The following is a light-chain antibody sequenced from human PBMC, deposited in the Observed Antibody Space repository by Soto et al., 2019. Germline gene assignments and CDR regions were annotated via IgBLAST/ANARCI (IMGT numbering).Light chain of an antibody. CDR3: CSYAGSPLV. Sequence: QSALTQSASLSGSPGQSITISCTGTSSDVGSYNLVSWYQQHPGKAPKLMIYEVSKRPSGVSNRFSGSKSGNTASLTISGLQAEDEADYYCCSYAGSPLVFGTGTKVTVL. CDR1: SSDVGSYNL. J-gene: IGLJ1*01. V-gene: IGLV2-23*02. CDR2: EVS.